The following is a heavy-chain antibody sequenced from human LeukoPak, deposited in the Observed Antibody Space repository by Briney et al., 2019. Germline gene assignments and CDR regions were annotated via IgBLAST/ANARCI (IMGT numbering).Heavy chain of an antibody. D-gene: IGHD3-3*01. V-gene: IGHV3-33*03. CDR1: GFTFSSYG. J-gene: IGHJ5*02. CDR2: IWYDGSNK. CDR3: ASSHPFGVDYPGRWFDP. Sequence: GRSLRLSCAASGFTFSSYGMHWVRQAPGKGLEWVAVIWYDGSNKYYADSVKGRFTISRDNAKNSLYLQMNSLRAEDTAVYYCASSHPFGVDYPGRWFDPWGQGTLVTVSS.